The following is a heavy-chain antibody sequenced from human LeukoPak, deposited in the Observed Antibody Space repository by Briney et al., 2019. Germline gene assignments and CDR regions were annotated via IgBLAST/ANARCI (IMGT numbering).Heavy chain of an antibody. CDR2: MNPNSGNT. CDR1: GYTFTSYD. Sequence: ASVKVSCKASGYTFTSYDINWVRQATGQGLEWMGWMNPNSGNTGYAQKFQGRATITRNTSISTAYMELSSLRSEDTAVYYCAICIAAAGAFDIWGQGTMVTVSS. J-gene: IGHJ3*02. D-gene: IGHD6-13*01. V-gene: IGHV1-8*03. CDR3: AICIAAAGAFDI.